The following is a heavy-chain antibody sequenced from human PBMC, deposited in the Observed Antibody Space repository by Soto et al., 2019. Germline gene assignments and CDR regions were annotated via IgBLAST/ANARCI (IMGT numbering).Heavy chain of an antibody. CDR2: IYYSGST. D-gene: IGHD3-10*01. J-gene: IGHJ6*02. V-gene: IGHV4-39*01. Sequence: PSETLSLTCTVSGGSISSSSYYWGWIRQPPGKGLEWIGSIYYSGSTYYNPSLKSRVTISVDTPKNQFSLKLSSVTAADTAVYYCARRVAEGLLWFGELSDYGMDVWGQGTTVTVSS. CDR3: ARRVAEGLLWFGELSDYGMDV. CDR1: GGSISSSSYY.